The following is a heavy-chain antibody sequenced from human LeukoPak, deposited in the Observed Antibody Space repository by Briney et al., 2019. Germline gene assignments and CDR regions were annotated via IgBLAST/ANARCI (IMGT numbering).Heavy chain of an antibody. CDR2: IKQDGSEK. Sequence: PGGSLRLSCAASGFTFSNYWMSWVRQAPGKGLEWVANIKQDGSEKYYVDSVNSRFIISRDNPKKSLYLQMNSLRAEDTAVYYCARELSSGWLDYWGQGTLVTDSS. J-gene: IGHJ4*02. CDR1: GFTFSNYW. D-gene: IGHD6-19*01. V-gene: IGHV3-7*01. CDR3: ARELSSGWLDY.